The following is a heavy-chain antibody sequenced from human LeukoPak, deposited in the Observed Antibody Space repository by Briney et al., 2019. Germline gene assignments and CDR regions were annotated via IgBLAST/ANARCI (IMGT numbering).Heavy chain of an antibody. V-gene: IGHV3-66*02. CDR3: ARFYYYYYYMDV. Sequence: GGSLRLSCAASGFTFTRYAMSWVRQAPGKGLEWVSVIYSGGSTYYADSVKGRFTISRDNSKNTLYLQMNSQRAEDTAVYYCARFYYYYYYMDVWGKGTTVTVSS. CDR2: IYSGGST. CDR1: GFTFTRYA. J-gene: IGHJ6*03.